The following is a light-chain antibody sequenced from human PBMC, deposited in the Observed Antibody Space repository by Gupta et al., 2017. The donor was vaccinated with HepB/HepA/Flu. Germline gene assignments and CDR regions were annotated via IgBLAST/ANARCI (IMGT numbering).Light chain of an antibody. V-gene: IGKV3-15*01. CDR1: QSVNSN. CDR3: QQYKNWPLT. J-gene: IGKJ4*01. CDR2: GAS. Sequence: EVVMTQSPATLSVSPGERATLSCRASQSVNSNLAWYQQKPGQAPRLLIYGASTRATGISARFSGSGSGTEFTLTISSLQSEDFAVYYCQQYKNWPLTFGGGTKVEIK.